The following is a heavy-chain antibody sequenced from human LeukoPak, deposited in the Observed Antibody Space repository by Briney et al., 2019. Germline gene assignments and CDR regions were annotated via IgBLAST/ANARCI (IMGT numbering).Heavy chain of an antibody. D-gene: IGHD3-3*02. J-gene: IGHJ5*02. CDR1: GFTFSSYS. CDR2: ISSSSSYI. Sequence: GGSLRLSCAASGFTFSSYSMNWVRQAPGKGLEWVSSISSSSSYIYYADSVKGRFTISRDNAKNSLYLQMNSPRAEDTAVYYCAREGAVLEWLFTFDPWGQGTLVTVSS. CDR3: AREGAVLEWLFTFDP. V-gene: IGHV3-21*01.